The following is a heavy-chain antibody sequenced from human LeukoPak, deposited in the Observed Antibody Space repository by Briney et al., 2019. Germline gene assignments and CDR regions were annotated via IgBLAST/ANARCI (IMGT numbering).Heavy chain of an antibody. V-gene: IGHV1-8*03. D-gene: IGHD3-3*01. CDR1: GGTFTSYD. CDR3: ARGDFWSGYPIGN. Sequence: GSSVKVSCKASGGTFTSYDINWVRQATGQGLEWMGWMNPNSGNTGYAQKFQGRVTITRNTSISTAYMELSSLRSEDTAVYYCARGDFWSGYPIGNWGQGTLVTVSS. J-gene: IGHJ4*02. CDR2: MNPNSGNT.